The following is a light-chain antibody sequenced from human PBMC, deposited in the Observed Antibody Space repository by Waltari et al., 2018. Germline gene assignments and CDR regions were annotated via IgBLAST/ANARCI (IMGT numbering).Light chain of an antibody. Sequence: DMQITKSPSTRSASVGDRATITCRASQTISIYLPWYQQKPGKAPNLLIYKASTLESGVPSRFSGSGSATEFTLTISSLQPDDFATYYCQQYHSYSPYTFGQGTKLDIK. J-gene: IGKJ2*01. V-gene: IGKV1-5*03. CDR3: QQYHSYSPYT. CDR2: KAS. CDR1: QTISIY.